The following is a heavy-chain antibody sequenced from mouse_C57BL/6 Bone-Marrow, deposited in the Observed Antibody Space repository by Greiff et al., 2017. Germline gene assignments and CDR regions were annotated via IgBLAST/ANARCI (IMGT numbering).Heavy chain of an antibody. D-gene: IGHD1-1*01. V-gene: IGHV1-85*01. CDR3: ARLECDGSSGDWYFEV. CDR2: IYPRDGST. CDR1: GYTFTSYD. Sequence: QVQLQQSGPELVKPGASVKLSCKASGYTFTSYDINWVKQRPGQGLEWIGWIYPRDGSTKYNEKFKGKATLTVDTSSSTAYMELHSLTSEDSAVYVCARLECDGSSGDWYFEVWGTGTTVTVSS. J-gene: IGHJ1*03.